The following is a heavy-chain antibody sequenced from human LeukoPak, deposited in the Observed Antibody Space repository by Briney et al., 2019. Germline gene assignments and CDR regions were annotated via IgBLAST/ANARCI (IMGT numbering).Heavy chain of an antibody. CDR1: GGTFSSYA. Sequence: GASVKVSCKASGGTFSSYAISWVRRAPGQGLEWMGGIIPIFGTANYAQKFQGRVTITTDESTSTAYMELSSLRSEDTAVYYCARDPEHYYDILTGYYTPTYYFDYWGQGTLVTVSS. V-gene: IGHV1-69*05. CDR3: ARDPEHYYDILTGYYTPTYYFDY. CDR2: IIPIFGTA. J-gene: IGHJ4*02. D-gene: IGHD3-9*01.